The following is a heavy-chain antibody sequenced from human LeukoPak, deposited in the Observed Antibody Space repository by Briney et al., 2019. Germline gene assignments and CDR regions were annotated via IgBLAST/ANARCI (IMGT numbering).Heavy chain of an antibody. D-gene: IGHD1-14*01. J-gene: IGHJ5*02. CDR2: ISSSGSTI. CDR1: GFTFSSYE. CDR3: ARDLLTGSGWFDP. Sequence: GGSLRLSCVASGFTFSSYEMNWVRQAPGKGLEWVSYISSSGSTIYYADSVKGRFTISRDNAKNSLYLQTNNLRAEDTAVYYCARDLLTGSGWFDPWGQGTLVTVSP. V-gene: IGHV3-48*03.